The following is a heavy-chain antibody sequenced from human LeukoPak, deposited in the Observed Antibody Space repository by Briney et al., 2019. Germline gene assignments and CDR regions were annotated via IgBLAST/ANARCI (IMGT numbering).Heavy chain of an antibody. Sequence: PGGSLRLSCAASGFTFSNYWMSWVRQAPGKGLEGVANIKQDGSEKYFVDSVKGRFTFSRDNAENSLYLQMNSLRAEDTAVYYCARDRGFEYSDTGSFDSWGQGTLVTVSS. D-gene: IGHD6-6*01. V-gene: IGHV3-7*01. CDR3: ARDRGFEYSDTGSFDS. CDR1: GFTFSNYW. J-gene: IGHJ5*01. CDR2: IKQDGSEK.